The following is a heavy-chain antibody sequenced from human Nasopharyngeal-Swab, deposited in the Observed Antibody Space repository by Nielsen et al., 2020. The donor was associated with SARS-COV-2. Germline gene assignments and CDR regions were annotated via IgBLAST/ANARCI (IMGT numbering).Heavy chain of an antibody. J-gene: IGHJ5*02. CDR2: ISGSGGST. CDR1: GFTFSSYA. Sequence: GGSLRLSSAASGFTFSSYAMSWVRQAPGKGLEWVSAISGSGGSTYYADSVKGRFTISRDNSKNTLYLQMNSLRAEDTAVYYCAKELRTRGAYSSSWYDWFDPWGQGTLVTVSS. CDR3: AKELRTRGAYSSSWYDWFDP. V-gene: IGHV3-23*01. D-gene: IGHD6-13*01.